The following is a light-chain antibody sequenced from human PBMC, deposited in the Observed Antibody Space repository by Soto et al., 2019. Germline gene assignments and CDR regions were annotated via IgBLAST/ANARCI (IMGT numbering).Light chain of an antibody. CDR3: QKSYNSPQS. CDR1: QTIMTY. Sequence: DIQMTQSPSSLSASVGDEVTITCRASQTIMTYLNWYQLKPGKPPRLLIYAASSLQSGVTSRFRGRGSGPDFTLTISSLQPEDFATYPCQKSYNSPQSFGQATNVPIK. CDR2: AAS. V-gene: IGKV1-39*01. J-gene: IGKJ1*01.